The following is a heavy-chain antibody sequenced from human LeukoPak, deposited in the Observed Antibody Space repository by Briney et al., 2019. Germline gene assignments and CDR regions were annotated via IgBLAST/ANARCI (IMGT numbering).Heavy chain of an antibody. CDR3: ARLGTDSSGYYYVI. V-gene: IGHV4-59*08. CDR2: IYYSGST. J-gene: IGHJ3*02. Sequence: SETLSLTCTVSGGSISSYYWSWIRQPPGKGLERIGYIYYSGSTNYNPSLKSRVTISVDTSKNQFSLKLSSVTAADTAVYYCARLGTDSSGYYYVIWGQGTMVTVSS. D-gene: IGHD3-22*01. CDR1: GGSISSYY.